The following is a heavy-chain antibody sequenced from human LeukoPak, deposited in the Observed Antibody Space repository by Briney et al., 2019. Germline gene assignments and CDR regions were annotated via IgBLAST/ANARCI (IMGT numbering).Heavy chain of an antibody. CDR1: GVSISSSNSY. CDR2: INHSGST. CDR3: ARHTRYCSGGSCSYYFDY. D-gene: IGHD2-15*01. J-gene: IGHJ4*02. Sequence: SETLSLTCTVSGVSISSSNSYWGWIRQPPGKGLEWIGEINHSGSTNYNPSLKSRVTISVDTSKNQFSLKLSSVTAADTAVYYCARHTRYCSGGSCSYYFDYWGQGTLVTVSS. V-gene: IGHV4-39*01.